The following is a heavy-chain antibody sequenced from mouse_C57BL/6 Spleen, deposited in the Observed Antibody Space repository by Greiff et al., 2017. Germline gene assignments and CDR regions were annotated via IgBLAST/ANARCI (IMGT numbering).Heavy chain of an antibody. Sequence: QVQLQQPGAELVKPGASVKMSCKASGYTFTSYWITWVKQRPGQGLEWIGDIYPGSGSTNYNEKFKSKATLTVDTSSSTAYMQLSSLTSEDSAVYYCARSTTVVATDWDYFDYWGQGTTLTVSS. CDR2: IYPGSGST. CDR1: GYTFTSYW. V-gene: IGHV1-55*01. D-gene: IGHD1-1*01. J-gene: IGHJ2*01. CDR3: ARSTTVVATDWDYFDY.